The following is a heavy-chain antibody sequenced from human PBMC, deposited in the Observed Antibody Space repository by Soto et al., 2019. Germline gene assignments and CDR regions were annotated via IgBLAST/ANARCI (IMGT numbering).Heavy chain of an antibody. CDR1: AFTFSKYG. CDR2: IWNDGIRK. CDR3: ARDDDNDANALDY. Sequence: VQLVESGGGMVQPGTSLRLSCAASAFTFSKYGMHWVRQAPGKGLEWVALIWNDGIRKVYVDSVKGRFTISRDNSKNTLDLQMNNLRDEDTAVYYCARDDDNDANALDYWGPGTLVTVSS. V-gene: IGHV3-33*01. J-gene: IGHJ4*02.